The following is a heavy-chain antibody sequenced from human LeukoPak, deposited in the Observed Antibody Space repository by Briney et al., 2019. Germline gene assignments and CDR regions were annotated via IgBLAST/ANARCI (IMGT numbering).Heavy chain of an antibody. CDR3: ARGVAYCGGDCYSGYY. CDR2: IDPNSGGT. J-gene: IGHJ4*02. CDR1: GYTFTSYY. Sequence: ASVKVSCKASGYTFTSYYMHWVRQAPGQGLEWMGWIDPNSGGTNYAQKFQGRVTMTRDTSISTAYMDLSRLRSDDTAVYYCARGVAYCGGDCYSGYYWGQGTLVTVSS. D-gene: IGHD2-21*02. V-gene: IGHV1-2*02.